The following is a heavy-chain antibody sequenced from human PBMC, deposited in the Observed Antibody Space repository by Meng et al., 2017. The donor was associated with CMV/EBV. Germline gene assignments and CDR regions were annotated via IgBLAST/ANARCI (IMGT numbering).Heavy chain of an antibody. D-gene: IGHD1-26*01. CDR2: ISSSSSYI. V-gene: IGHV3-21*01. CDR3: ARAPPWDEFDY. CDR1: GFTFSSYS. Sequence: GESLKISCAASGFTFSSYSMNWVRQAPGKGLEWVSSISSSSSYIYYADSVKGRFTISRDNAKNSLYQQMNSLRAEDTAVYYCARAPPWDEFDYWGQGTLVTVSS. J-gene: IGHJ4*02.